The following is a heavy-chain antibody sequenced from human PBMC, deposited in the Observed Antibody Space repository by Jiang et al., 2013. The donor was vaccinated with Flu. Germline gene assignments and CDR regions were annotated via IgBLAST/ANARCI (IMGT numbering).Heavy chain of an antibody. V-gene: IGHV3-30*18. CDR2: ISYDGSNK. D-gene: IGHD1-26*01. CDR3: AKDGVVGATLASGTIQHIDY. Sequence: VQLVESGGGVVQPGRSLRLSCAASGFTFSSYAMHWVRQAPGKGLEWVAVISYDGSNKYYEDSVKGRFTISRDNSKNTLYLQMNSLRAEDTAVYYCAKDGVVGATLASGTIQHIDYWGQGTLVTVSS. J-gene: IGHJ4*02. CDR1: GFTFSSYA.